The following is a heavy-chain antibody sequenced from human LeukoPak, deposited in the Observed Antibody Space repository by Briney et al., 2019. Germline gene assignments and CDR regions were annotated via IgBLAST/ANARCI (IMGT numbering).Heavy chain of an antibody. D-gene: IGHD3-22*01. J-gene: IGHJ4*02. CDR1: GGSISSGDYY. Sequence: SQTLSLTCTVSGGSISSGDYYWSWIRQPPGKGLEWIGYIYYSGSTYYNPSLKSRVTISVDTSKNQFSLKLSSVTAADAAVYYCASSYYDSSGYYGYWGQGTLVTVSS. CDR3: ASSYYDSSGYYGY. V-gene: IGHV4-30-4*01. CDR2: IYYSGST.